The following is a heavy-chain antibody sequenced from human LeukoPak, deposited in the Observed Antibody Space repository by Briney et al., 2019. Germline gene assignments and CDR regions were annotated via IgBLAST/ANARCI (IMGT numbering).Heavy chain of an antibody. CDR3: AGGTAQTVNTYAFDM. D-gene: IGHD4-17*01. J-gene: IGHJ3*02. Sequence: ASETLSLTCTVSGGSISSYYWSWIRQPPGKGLDWIGYVYYSGSTNYNPSLKSRVIISVDTSKNQFFLNLISVTAADTAVYYCAGGTAQTVNTYAFDMWGQGTMVTVSS. CDR1: GGSISSYY. CDR2: VYYSGST. V-gene: IGHV4-59*01.